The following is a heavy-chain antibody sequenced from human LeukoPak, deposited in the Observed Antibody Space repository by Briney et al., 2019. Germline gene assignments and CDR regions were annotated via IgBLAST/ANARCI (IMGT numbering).Heavy chain of an antibody. J-gene: IGHJ5*02. V-gene: IGHV1-69*04. CDR2: IIPILGIA. CDR3: ASTICSSTSCYAWFDP. D-gene: IGHD2-2*01. Sequence: ASVKVSCKASGGTFSSYAISLVRLAPGQGLEWMGRIIPILGIANYAQKFQGRVTITADKSTSTAYMELSSLRSEDTAVYYCASTICSSTSCYAWFDPWGQGTLVTVSS. CDR1: GGTFSSYA.